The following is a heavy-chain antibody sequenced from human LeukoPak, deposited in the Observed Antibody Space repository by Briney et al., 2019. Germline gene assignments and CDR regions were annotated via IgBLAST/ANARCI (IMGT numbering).Heavy chain of an antibody. J-gene: IGHJ4*02. Sequence: SETLSLTCTVSGGSISSRNYNWGWTRQPPGKGLEWIGSMSNSGRTYYDPSLKSRVTISVDTSKNQFSLNLSSVIVADTAVYYCARLNMNYFDYWGQGTLVTVSS. V-gene: IGHV4-39*01. CDR1: GGSISSRNYN. CDR3: ARLNMNYFDY. D-gene: IGHD2/OR15-2a*01. CDR2: MSNSGRT.